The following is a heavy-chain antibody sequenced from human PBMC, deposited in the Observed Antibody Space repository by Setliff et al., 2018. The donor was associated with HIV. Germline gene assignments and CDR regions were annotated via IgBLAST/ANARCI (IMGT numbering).Heavy chain of an antibody. CDR1: GYSISRGYY. CDR3: ARQGEVGAPFDY. V-gene: IGHV4-38-2*01. J-gene: IGHJ4*02. Sequence: SETLSLTCSVSGYSISRGYYWGWIRQTPGKGLAWIGNIYNSGTNYYNPALKSRVTISIDTSKNQFSLRLSSVTGADTAVYYCARQGEVGAPFDYWGQGTLVTVSS. D-gene: IGHD1-26*01. CDR2: IYNSGTN.